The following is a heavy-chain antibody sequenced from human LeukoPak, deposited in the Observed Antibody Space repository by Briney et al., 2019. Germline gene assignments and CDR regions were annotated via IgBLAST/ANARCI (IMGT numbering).Heavy chain of an antibody. CDR2: IYYSGST. D-gene: IGHD5-18*01. J-gene: IGHJ6*02. CDR1: GGSISSYY. Sequence: PSETLSLTCTVSGGSISSYYWSWIRRPPGNGLEWIGYIYYSGSTNYNPSLKSRVTISVDTSKNQFSLKLSSVTAADTAVYYCARGIQLWPSYYYYGMDVWGQGTTVTVSS. V-gene: IGHV4-59*01. CDR3: ARGIQLWPSYYYYGMDV.